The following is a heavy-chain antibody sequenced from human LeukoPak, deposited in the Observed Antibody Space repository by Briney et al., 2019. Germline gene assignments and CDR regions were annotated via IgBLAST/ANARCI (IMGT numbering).Heavy chain of an antibody. CDR2: IIPIFGTA. Sequence: GASVKVSCKASGGTISSYAISWVRQAPGQGLEWMGGIIPIFGTANYAQKFQGRVTITADESTSTAYMELSSLRSEDTAVYYCAREVVDTAIVMSAFDIWGQGTMVTVSS. J-gene: IGHJ3*02. CDR3: AREVVDTAIVMSAFDI. V-gene: IGHV1-69*13. CDR1: GGTISSYA. D-gene: IGHD5-18*01.